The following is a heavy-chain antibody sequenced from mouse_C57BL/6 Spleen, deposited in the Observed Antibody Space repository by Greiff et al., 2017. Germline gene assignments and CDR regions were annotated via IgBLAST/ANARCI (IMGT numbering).Heavy chain of an antibody. CDR3: ASGGEYDVYYLDY. Sequence: EVMLVESGPELVKPGDSVKISCKASGYSFTGYFMNWVMQSHGKSLEWSGRINPYNGDTFYNQKFKGKATLTVDKSSSTAHMELRSLTSEDSAVYYCASGGEYDVYYLDYWGQGTTLTVSS. V-gene: IGHV1-20*01. J-gene: IGHJ2*01. CDR1: GYSFTGYF. CDR2: INPYNGDT. D-gene: IGHD2-14*01.